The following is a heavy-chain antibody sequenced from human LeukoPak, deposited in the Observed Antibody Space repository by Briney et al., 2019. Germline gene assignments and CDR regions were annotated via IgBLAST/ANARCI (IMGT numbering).Heavy chain of an antibody. CDR1: GYTFTTYS. J-gene: IGHJ5*02. V-gene: IGHV1-18*01. D-gene: IGHD3-10*01. CDR2: ISVYNGKT. CDR3: ARYCFGSGGYDDWFDP. Sequence: GASVKVSCKASGYTFTTYSISWVRQAPGQGLEWMGWISVYNGKTNSAQKLQGRVTMTTDTSTSTAYMELRSLRSDDTAVYYCARYCFGSGGYDDWFDPWGQGTLVTVSS.